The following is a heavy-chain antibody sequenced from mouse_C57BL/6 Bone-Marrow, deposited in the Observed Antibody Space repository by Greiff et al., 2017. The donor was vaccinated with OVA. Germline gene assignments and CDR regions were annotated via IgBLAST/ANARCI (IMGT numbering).Heavy chain of an antibody. CDR2: INPNNGGT. J-gene: IGHJ2*01. Sequence: EVQLQESGPELVKPGASVKMSCKASGYTFTDYNMHWVKQSHGKSLEWIGYINPNNGGTSYNQKFKGKATLTVNKSSSTAYMELRSLTSEDSAVYYCFLWLRRGYYFDYWGQGTTLTVSS. D-gene: IGHD2-2*01. V-gene: IGHV1-22*01. CDR1: GYTFTDYN. CDR3: FLWLRRGYYFDY.